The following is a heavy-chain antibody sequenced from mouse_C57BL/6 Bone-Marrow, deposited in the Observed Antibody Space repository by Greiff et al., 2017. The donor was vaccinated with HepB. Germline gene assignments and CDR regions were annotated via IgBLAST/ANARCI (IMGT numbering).Heavy chain of an antibody. Sequence: QVQLQQPGAELVKPGASVKLSCKASGYTFTSYWMQWVKRRPGQGLGWSGEIVPSESYTNYNQKFKGKATLTVDTSSSPAYMQLSSLTSEDPAVYYCAREVYSNPFAYWGQGTLVTVSA. CDR1: GYTFTSYW. V-gene: IGHV1-50*01. CDR2: IVPSESYT. CDR3: AREVYSNPFAY. J-gene: IGHJ3*01. D-gene: IGHD2-5*01.